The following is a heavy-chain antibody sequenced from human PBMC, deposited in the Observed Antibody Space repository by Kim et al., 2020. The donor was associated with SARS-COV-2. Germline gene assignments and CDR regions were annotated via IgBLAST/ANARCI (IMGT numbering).Heavy chain of an antibody. CDR2: TYYRSKWYN. V-gene: IGHV6-1*01. J-gene: IGHJ4*02. Sequence: SQTLSLTCAISGDSVSSDSVAWNWIRQSPSRGLEWLGRTYYRSKWYNDYAVSVKSRITISPDTSKNQFSLQLNSVAPDDTAVYYCARDHQYSIDYWGQGTLVTVSS. CDR3: ARDHQYSIDY. D-gene: IGHD4-4*01. CDR1: GDSVSSDSVA.